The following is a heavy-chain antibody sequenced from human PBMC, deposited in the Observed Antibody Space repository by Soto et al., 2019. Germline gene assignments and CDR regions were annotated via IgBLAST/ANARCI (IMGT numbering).Heavy chain of an antibody. D-gene: IGHD3-10*01. CDR1: GFTFTNDW. CDR2: INTDESST. Sequence: EVQLVESGGGLVQTGGSLRLSCAASGFTFTNDWMHWVRQAPGKGLVWVSRINTDESSTEYADSVKGRFTISRDNAKNTLYLQMTSLGADDTAVYYCTRVGYGSGKDFDYWGQGTLVTVSS. CDR3: TRVGYGSGKDFDY. V-gene: IGHV3-74*03. J-gene: IGHJ4*02.